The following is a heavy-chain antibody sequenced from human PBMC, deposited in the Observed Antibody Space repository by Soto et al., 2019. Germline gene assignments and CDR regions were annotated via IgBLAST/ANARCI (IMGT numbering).Heavy chain of an antibody. J-gene: IGHJ5*02. CDR3: ARDGPGQYYYDSSGYYYNWFDP. V-gene: IGHV1-69*13. CDR2: IIPIFGTA. Sequence: SVKVSCKASGGTFSGYAISWVRQAPGQGLEWMGGIIPIFGTANYAQKFQGRVTITADESTSTAYMELSSLRSEDTAVYYCARDGPGQYYYDSSGYYYNWFDPWGQGTLVTVSS. D-gene: IGHD3-22*01. CDR1: GGTFSGYA.